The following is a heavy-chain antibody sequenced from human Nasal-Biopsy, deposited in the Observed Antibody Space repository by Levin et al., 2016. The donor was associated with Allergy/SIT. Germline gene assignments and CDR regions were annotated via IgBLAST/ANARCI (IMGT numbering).Heavy chain of an antibody. Sequence: GESLKISCAASGFTFSNYNMNWVRQAPGKGLEWVSSITSSSSYIYYADSVRGRFTISRDNAKNSLYLQMNSLRAEDTAVYFCARGGDGYNYDAFDFWGQGTMVTISS. CDR2: ITSSSSYI. CDR3: ARGGDGYNYDAFDF. J-gene: IGHJ3*01. CDR1: GFTFSNYN. D-gene: IGHD5-24*01. V-gene: IGHV3-21*01.